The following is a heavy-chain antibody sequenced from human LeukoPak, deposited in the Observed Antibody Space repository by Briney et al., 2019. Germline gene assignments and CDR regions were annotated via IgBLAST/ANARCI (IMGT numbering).Heavy chain of an antibody. CDR3: ARDELGVTPGNYYYYMDV. D-gene: IGHD4-23*01. J-gene: IGHJ6*03. V-gene: IGHV3-74*01. Sequence: GGSLRLSCAASGFTFSSYWMHWVRQAPGKGLVWVSRINSDGSSTSYADSVKGRFTISRDNAKNTLYLQMNSLRAEDTAVYYCARDELGVTPGNYYYYMDVWGKGTTVTVSS. CDR2: INSDGSST. CDR1: GFTFSSYW.